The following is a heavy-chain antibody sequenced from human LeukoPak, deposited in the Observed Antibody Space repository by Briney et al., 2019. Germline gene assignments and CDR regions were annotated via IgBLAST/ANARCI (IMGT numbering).Heavy chain of an antibody. CDR2: IIPIFGTA. J-gene: IGHJ3*02. Sequence: GASVKVSCKASGGTFSIYAISWVRQAPGQGLEWMGGIIPIFGTANYAQKFQGRVTITADESTSTAYMELSSLRSEDTAVYYCARGAIHYYGSGSPHDAFDIWGQGTMVTVSS. D-gene: IGHD3-10*01. CDR1: GGTFSIYA. V-gene: IGHV1-69*13. CDR3: ARGAIHYYGSGSPHDAFDI.